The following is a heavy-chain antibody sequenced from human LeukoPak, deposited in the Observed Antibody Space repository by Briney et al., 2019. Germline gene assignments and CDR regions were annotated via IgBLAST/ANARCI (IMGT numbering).Heavy chain of an antibody. Sequence: SETLSLTCTVSGGSISSYHWSWIRQPAGKGLEWIGRIYTSGSANYNPSLKSRVTMSVDTSKNQFSLKLSSVTAADTAVYYCAREKTDYSGHWFDPWGQGTLVTVSS. D-gene: IGHD4-11*01. CDR2: IYTSGSA. J-gene: IGHJ5*02. CDR3: AREKTDYSGHWFDP. V-gene: IGHV4-4*07. CDR1: GGSISSYH.